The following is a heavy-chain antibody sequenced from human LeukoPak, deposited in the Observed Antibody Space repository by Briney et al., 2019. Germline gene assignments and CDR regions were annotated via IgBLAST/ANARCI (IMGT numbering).Heavy chain of an antibody. D-gene: IGHD2-15*01. V-gene: IGHV1-3*01. J-gene: IGHJ4*02. CDR3: ARDRNVVVVAANYGFDY. Sequence: ASVKVSCKASGYTFSGYAIHWVRQAPGQKFEWMGWIDADNGDTRYSQKFQGRVTITRDTSASTVYMELSSLRSEDTAVYYCARDRNVVVVAANYGFDYWGQGTLVTVSS. CDR2: IDADNGDT. CDR1: GYTFSGYA.